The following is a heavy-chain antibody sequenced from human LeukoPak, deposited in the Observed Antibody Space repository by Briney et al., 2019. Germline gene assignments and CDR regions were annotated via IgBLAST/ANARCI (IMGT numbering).Heavy chain of an antibody. D-gene: IGHD2-2*01. Sequence: PSETLSLTCTVSGGSISSGGYYWSWIRQHPGKGLEWIGYIYYSGSTYYNPSLKSRVTISVDTSKNQFSLKLSSVTAADTAVYYCARAGVVVPAAKFPFYYYYYMDVWGKGTTVTVSS. CDR2: IYYSGST. CDR3: ARAGVVVPAAKFPFYYYYYMDV. V-gene: IGHV4-31*03. CDR1: GGSISSGGYY. J-gene: IGHJ6*03.